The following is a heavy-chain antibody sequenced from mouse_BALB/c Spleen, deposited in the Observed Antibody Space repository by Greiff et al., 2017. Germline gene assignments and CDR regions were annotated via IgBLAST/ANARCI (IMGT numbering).Heavy chain of an antibody. V-gene: IGHV5-6-4*01. CDR1: GFTFSSYT. CDR3: TRDHYGARYFDV. J-gene: IGHJ1*01. Sequence: EVKVEESGGGLVKPGGSLKLSCAASGFTFSSYTMSWVRQTPEKRLEWVATISSGGSYTYYPDSVKGRFTISRDNAKNTLYLQMSSLKSEDTAMYYCTRDHYGARYFDVWGAGTTVTVSS. D-gene: IGHD1-1*02. CDR2: ISSGGSYT.